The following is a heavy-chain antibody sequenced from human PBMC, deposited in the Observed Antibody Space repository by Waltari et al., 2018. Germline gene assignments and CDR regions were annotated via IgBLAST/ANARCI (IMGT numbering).Heavy chain of an antibody. V-gene: IGHV4-34*02. CDR3: ARVFGYYYYYMDV. Sequence: QVQLQLWGAGLLKPSETLSLTCDVSGGSLSGYHWTWIRQHPGKGLEWIGEINDSGRTSYIPSLESRVTVSIDTANNQFSLRVRSVTAADTAVYYCARVFGYYYYYMDVWGKGTTVTISS. J-gene: IGHJ6*03. CDR2: INDSGRT. D-gene: IGHD3-3*01. CDR1: GGSLSGYH.